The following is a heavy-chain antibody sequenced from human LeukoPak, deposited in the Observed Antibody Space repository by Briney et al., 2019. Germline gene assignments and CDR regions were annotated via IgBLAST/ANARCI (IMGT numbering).Heavy chain of an antibody. CDR2: ISAYNGNT. CDR1: GYTFTSYG. CDR3: ARNLKYTYNWFDP. J-gene: IGHJ5*02. V-gene: IGHV1-18*01. D-gene: IGHD2-2*02. Sequence: ASVKVSCKASGYTFTSYGVSWVRQAPGQGLEWMGWISAYNGNTNYAQKLQGRVTMTTVTSTSTAYMELRSLRSDDTAVYYCARNLKYTYNWFDPWGQGTLVTVSS.